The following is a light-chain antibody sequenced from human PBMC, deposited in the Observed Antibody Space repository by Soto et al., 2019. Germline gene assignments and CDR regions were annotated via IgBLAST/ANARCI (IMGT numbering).Light chain of an antibody. CDR1: QSVTSSY. J-gene: IGKJ2*01. Sequence: EIVLTQSPGTLSLSPGERATLSCRASQSVTSSYFAWYQHKPGQAPRLLIYAASDRATGIPDRFIGSGSVTNFTLTITRLEPEDVAVYYCQHYGPSPGYTFGQGTKLEI. CDR2: AAS. CDR3: QHYGPSPGYT. V-gene: IGKV3-20*01.